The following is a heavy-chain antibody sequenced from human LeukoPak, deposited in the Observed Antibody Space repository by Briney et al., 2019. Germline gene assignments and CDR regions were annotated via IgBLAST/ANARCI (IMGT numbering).Heavy chain of an antibody. CDR3: ARGGYNYGPFDY. V-gene: IGHV3-13*01. J-gene: IGHJ4*02. CDR2: IGTAGDT. D-gene: IGHD5-24*01. Sequence: PGGPLRLSCAASGFTFSSYDMHWVRQATGKGLEWVSAIGTAGDTYYPGSVKGRFTISRENAKNSLYLQMNSLRAGDTAVYYCARGGYNYGPFDYWGQGTLVTVSS. CDR1: GFTFSSYD.